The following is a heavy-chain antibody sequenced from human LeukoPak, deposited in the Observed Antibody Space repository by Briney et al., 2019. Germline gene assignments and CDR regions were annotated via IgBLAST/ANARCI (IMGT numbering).Heavy chain of an antibody. CDR1: GFTFSSYW. D-gene: IGHD6-13*01. CDR3: AKSAGMAWFDP. V-gene: IGHV3-7*01. CDR2: IKQDGSEK. Sequence: GGSLRLSCAASGFTFSSYWMSWVRQAPGKRLEWVANIKQDGSEKDYVDSVKGRFTISRDNAKNSLYLQMNSLRVEDMAVYYCAKSAGMAWFDPWGQGTLVTVSS. J-gene: IGHJ5*02.